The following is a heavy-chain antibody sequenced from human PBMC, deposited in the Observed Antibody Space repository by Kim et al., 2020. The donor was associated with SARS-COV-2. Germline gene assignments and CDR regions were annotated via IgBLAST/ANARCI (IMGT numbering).Heavy chain of an antibody. J-gene: IGHJ5*01. V-gene: IGHV1-8*01. D-gene: IGHD6-19*01. CDR3: ARTTSGWPNWFDS. Sequence: GYAKKFQGRVTMTRDTSIRTAYMELSNLRSEDTAVDYCARTTSGWPNWFDSWGQGTLVTVSS.